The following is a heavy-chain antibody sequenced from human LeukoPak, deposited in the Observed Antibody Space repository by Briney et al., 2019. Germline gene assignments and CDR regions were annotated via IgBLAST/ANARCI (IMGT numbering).Heavy chain of an antibody. D-gene: IGHD3-9*01. CDR2: ISGSGGST. V-gene: IGHV3-23*01. Sequence: GGSLRFSCAASGFTFSSYAMSWVRQAPGKGLEWVSAISGSGGSTYYADSVKGRFTISRDNSKNTLYLQMNSLRAEDAAVYYCAKVPSAHYDILTGYLDYWGQGTLVTVSS. CDR3: AKVPSAHYDILTGYLDY. CDR1: GFTFSSYA. J-gene: IGHJ4*02.